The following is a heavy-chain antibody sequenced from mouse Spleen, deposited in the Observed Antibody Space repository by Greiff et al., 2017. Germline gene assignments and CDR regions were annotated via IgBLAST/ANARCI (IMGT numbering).Heavy chain of an antibody. Sequence: EVKLMESGAELVRPGASVKLSCTASGFNIKDDYMHWVKQRPEQGLEWIGWIDPENGDTEYASKFQGKATITADTSSNTAYLQLSSLTSEDTAVYYCTTWGYYGSEGAMDYWGQGTSVTVSS. CDR2: IDPENGDT. D-gene: IGHD1-1*01. CDR1: GFNIKDDY. CDR3: TTWGYYGSEGAMDY. V-gene: IGHV14-4*01. J-gene: IGHJ4*01.